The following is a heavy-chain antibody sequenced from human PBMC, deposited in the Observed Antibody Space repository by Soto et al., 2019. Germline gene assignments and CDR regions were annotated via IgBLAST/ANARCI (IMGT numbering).Heavy chain of an antibody. D-gene: IGHD6-19*01. J-gene: IGHJ4*02. V-gene: IGHV3-33*01. Sequence: GGSLRLSCAASGFTFSSYGMHWVRQAPGKGLEWVAVIWYDGSNKYYADSVKGRFTISRDNSKNTLYLQMNSLRAEDTAVYYCARDARIYSIAVAGTWFDYWGQGTLVTVSS. CDR2: IWYDGSNK. CDR1: GFTFSSYG. CDR3: ARDARIYSIAVAGTWFDY.